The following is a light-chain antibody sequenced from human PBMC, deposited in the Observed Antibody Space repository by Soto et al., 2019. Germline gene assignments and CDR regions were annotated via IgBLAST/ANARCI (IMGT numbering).Light chain of an antibody. J-gene: IGKJ4*01. CDR1: QNINNF. CDR3: QQANSFPLT. CDR2: DAS. Sequence: VLTQSPATLSLSPGDRATLSCRAGQNINNFIAWYQHKPGQAPRLLIYDASNRATGIPGRFSGSGSGTDFTLTISSLQPEDFATYYCQQANSFPLTFGGGTKVEIK. V-gene: IGKV3-11*01.